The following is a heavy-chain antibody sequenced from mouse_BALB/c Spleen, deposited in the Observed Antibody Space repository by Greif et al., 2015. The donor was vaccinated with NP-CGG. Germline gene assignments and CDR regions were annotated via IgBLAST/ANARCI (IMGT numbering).Heavy chain of an antibody. D-gene: IGHD2-10*01. CDR3: KTYYGNLFAY. CDR2: IDPENGDT. J-gene: IGHJ3*01. Sequence: EVQLQESGAELVRSGASVKLSCTASGFNIKDYYMHWVKQRPEQGLEWIGWIDPENGDTEYAPKFQGKATMTADTSSNTAYLQLSSLTSEDTAVYYCKTYYGNLFAYWGQGTLVTVSA. CDR1: GFNIKDYY. V-gene: IGHV14-4*02.